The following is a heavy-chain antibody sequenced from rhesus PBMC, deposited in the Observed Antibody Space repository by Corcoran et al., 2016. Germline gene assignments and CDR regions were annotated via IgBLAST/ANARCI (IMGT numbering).Heavy chain of an antibody. CDR3: ARHRTDSGSWFDY. V-gene: IGHV4-80*01. J-gene: IGHJ4*01. Sequence: QVQLQESGPALVKPSETLSLTCAVSGGSFTTYWWTWIRQSPGKGLEWIGEVNGNTGYNNYNPSLKRRVTFSKDTSKNRFSLKLCAVTAADTAVYYWARHRTDSGSWFDYWGQGVLVTVSS. CDR1: GGSFTTYW. D-gene: IGHD6-25*01. CDR2: VNGNTGYN.